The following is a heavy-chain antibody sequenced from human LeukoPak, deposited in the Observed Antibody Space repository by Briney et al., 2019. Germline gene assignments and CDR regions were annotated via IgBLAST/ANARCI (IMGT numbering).Heavy chain of an antibody. D-gene: IGHD3-10*01. V-gene: IGHV4-30-2*01. CDR1: GGSISSGGYY. CDR2: IYHSGST. CDR3: ARAMVRGVPDY. Sequence: PSETLTLTCTVSGGSISSGGYYWSWIRQPPGKGLEWVGYIYHSGSTYYNPSLKSRVTISVDRSKNQFSLKLSSVTAADTVVYYCARAMVRGVPDYWGQGTLVTVSS. J-gene: IGHJ4*02.